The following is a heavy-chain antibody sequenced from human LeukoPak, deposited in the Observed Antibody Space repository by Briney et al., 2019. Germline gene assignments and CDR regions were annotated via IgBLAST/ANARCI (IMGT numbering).Heavy chain of an antibody. Sequence: GGSLRLSCAASGFTFSDYYMTWIRQAPGKGLEWASYISTSAGTIYYADSVKGRFTISRDNAKNSLYPQMNSLRAEDTAVYYCARDAIDSSGFDFDYWGQGTLVTVSS. CDR1: GFTFSDYY. D-gene: IGHD3-22*01. CDR3: ARDAIDSSGFDFDY. J-gene: IGHJ4*02. V-gene: IGHV3-11*01. CDR2: ISTSAGTI.